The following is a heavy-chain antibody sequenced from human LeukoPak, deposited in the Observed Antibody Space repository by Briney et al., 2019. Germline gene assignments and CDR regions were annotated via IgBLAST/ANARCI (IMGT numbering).Heavy chain of an antibody. Sequence: GGSLRLSCAASGFTFSGSAIHWVRQASGKGLEWIGRIKSKASNYATAYAASVKGRFTISRDNAKNSLYLQMNSLRAEDTALYYCAKAGRYYCCGYYGSFDNWGQRK. CDR2: IKSKASNYAT. D-gene: IGHD3-22*01. CDR1: GFTFSGSA. V-gene: IGHV3-73*01. CDR3: AKAGRYYCCGYYGSFDN. J-gene: IGHJ3*02.